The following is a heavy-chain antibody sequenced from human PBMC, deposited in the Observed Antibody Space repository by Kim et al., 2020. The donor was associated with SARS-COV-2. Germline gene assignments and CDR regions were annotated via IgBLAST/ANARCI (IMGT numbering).Heavy chain of an antibody. CDR2: INYNGGST. CDR1: GFTFSTSA. J-gene: IGHJ6*01. Sequence: GGSLRLSCSASGFTFSTSAMHWVRQAPGKGLEYVSGINYNGGSTYYADSMKGRFITTRDNSKNTLYLQMSSLRAEETAVYYCVKGRIPAPQGYNGLDVWG. CDR3: VKGRIPAPQGYNGLDV. V-gene: IGHV3-64D*09. D-gene: IGHD2-2*01.